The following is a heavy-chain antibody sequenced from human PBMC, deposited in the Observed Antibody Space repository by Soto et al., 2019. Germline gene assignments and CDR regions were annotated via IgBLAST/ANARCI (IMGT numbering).Heavy chain of an antibody. D-gene: IGHD2-15*01. J-gene: IGHJ5*02. CDR2: IYYSGST. CDR3: VGLLRRPNWFDP. Sequence: SETLSLTCTVSGGSISSSSYYWGWIRQPPGKGLEWIGSIYYSGSTYYNPSLKSRVTISVDTSKDQFSLKLSSVTAADTAVYYCVGLLRRPNWFDPWGQGNLVTVSS. V-gene: IGHV4-39*01. CDR1: GGSISSSSYY.